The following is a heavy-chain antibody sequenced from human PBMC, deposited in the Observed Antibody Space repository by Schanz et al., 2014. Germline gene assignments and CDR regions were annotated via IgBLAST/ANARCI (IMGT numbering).Heavy chain of an antibody. J-gene: IGHJ6*02. CDR1: GYTFTNFF. CDR3: ARAKRFGDMDV. CDR2: IIPSLGLA. V-gene: IGHV1-69*09. D-gene: IGHD3-10*01. Sequence: QVHLVQSGAEVHKPGASLKISCKASGYTFTNFFLHWVRQAPGQGLEWMGRIIPSLGLAKYEQKFQNKVAITADPSTSTAYMELRNLRSDDTAVYYCARAKRFGDMDVWGHGTTVTVSS.